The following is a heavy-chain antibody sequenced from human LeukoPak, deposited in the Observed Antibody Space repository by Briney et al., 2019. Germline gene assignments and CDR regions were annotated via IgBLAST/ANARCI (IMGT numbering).Heavy chain of an antibody. CDR1: GGSMSNYY. V-gene: IGHV4-4*09. D-gene: IGHD3-22*01. CDR2: IFSRGNT. J-gene: IGHJ4*02. CDR3: ARVGDTSSYYYFLDF. Sequence: SETLSLTCSVSGGSMSNYYWTWIRQPPGKGLEWIGNIFSRGNTNYNPSLKSRVTISIDTSKSQFSLKLSSVTAADTAVYYCARVGDTSSYYYFLDFWGQGTLVTVS.